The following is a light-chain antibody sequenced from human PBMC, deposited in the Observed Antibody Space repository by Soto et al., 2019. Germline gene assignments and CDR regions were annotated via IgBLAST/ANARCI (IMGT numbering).Light chain of an antibody. Sequence: QSAPTQPAPLSGSPGQSITISCTGTSSEVCGYNYVSWYQQHPGKAPKFMIYDVSNRPSGVSNRFSGSKSGNTASLTISGLQAEDEADYYCCSYTTSNTRQIVFGTGTKVTVL. CDR3: CSYTTSNTRQIV. CDR1: SSEVCGYNY. J-gene: IGLJ1*01. V-gene: IGLV2-14*01. CDR2: DVS.